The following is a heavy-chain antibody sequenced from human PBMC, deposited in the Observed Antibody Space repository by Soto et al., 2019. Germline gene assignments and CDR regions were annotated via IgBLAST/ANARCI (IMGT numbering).Heavy chain of an antibody. Sequence: QVQLVESGGGVVQPGTSLRLSCAASGFVFSNYGMHWVRQAPGKGLEWVAVIWSDGSNKYYGDSVKGRFTISRDNSKNTLYLLMNSLGAEDTAVYYCARGSAVGYYYGMDVWGQGTTVTVSS. V-gene: IGHV3-33*01. D-gene: IGHD6-13*01. CDR1: GFVFSNYG. CDR3: ARGSAVGYYYGMDV. J-gene: IGHJ6*02. CDR2: IWSDGSNK.